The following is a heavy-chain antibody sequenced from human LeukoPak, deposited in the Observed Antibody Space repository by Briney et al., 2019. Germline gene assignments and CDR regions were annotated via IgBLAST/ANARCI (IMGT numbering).Heavy chain of an antibody. J-gene: IGHJ4*02. CDR2: IRYDGSNK. V-gene: IGHV3-30*02. CDR1: GFTFSSYG. Sequence: GGSLRLSCAASGFTFSSYGMHWVRQAPGKGLEWVAFIRYDGSNKYYADSVKGRFTISRDNSKNALYLQMNSLRAEDTAVYYCAKDRTISGGDCFADYWGQGTLVTVSS. D-gene: IGHD2-21*01. CDR3: AKDRTISGGDCFADY.